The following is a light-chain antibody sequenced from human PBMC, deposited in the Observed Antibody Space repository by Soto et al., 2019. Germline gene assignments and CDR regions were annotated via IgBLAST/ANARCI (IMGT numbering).Light chain of an antibody. Sequence: DIQMTQSHSTLSASVGYRVTITCRASQSISSWLAWYQQKPGKAPKLLIYKASSLESGVPSRFSGSGSGTEFTLTISSLQPDDFATYYCQQYNSYGTFGQGTKVDIK. V-gene: IGKV1-5*03. CDR1: QSISSW. CDR2: KAS. CDR3: QQYNSYGT. J-gene: IGKJ1*01.